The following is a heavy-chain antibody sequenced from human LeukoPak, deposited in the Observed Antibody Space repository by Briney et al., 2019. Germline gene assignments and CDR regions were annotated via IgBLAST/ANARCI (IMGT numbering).Heavy chain of an antibody. CDR1: GFTFSSYA. CDR3: AKAHGGSYHSGID. CDR2: ISGSGGST. Sequence: GGSLRLSCAASGFTFSSYAMNWVRQAPGKGVEWVSGISGSGGSTYYADSVKGRFSISRDNSKNTLYLQMNSLRAEDTAVYYCAKAHGGSYHSGIDWGQGTLVTVSS. J-gene: IGHJ4*02. V-gene: IGHV3-23*01. D-gene: IGHD1-26*01.